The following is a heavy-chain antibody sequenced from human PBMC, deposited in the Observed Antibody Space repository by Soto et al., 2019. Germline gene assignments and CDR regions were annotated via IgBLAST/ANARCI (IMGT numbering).Heavy chain of an antibody. D-gene: IGHD6-6*01. CDR1: GGSFSGYY. V-gene: IGHV4-30-4*08. CDR3: GRERPDGARLDP. CDR2: IYYSGST. J-gene: IGHJ5*02. Sequence: SETLSLTCAVYGGSFSGYYWTWIRQPPGKGLEWIGYIYYSGSTYYNPSLKSRVTISVDTSKNQFSLKLSSVTAADTAVYYCGRERPDGARLDPWGQGTLVTVSS.